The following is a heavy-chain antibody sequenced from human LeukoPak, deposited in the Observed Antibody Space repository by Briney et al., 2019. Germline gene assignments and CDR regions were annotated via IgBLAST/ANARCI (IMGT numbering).Heavy chain of an antibody. J-gene: IGHJ4*02. CDR2: TRNKVNSYTT. D-gene: IGHD4/OR15-4a*01. CDR1: GFTFSDHY. V-gene: IGHV3-72*01. Sequence: PGGSLRLSCAASGFTFSDHYIDWVRQAPGKGLEWVARTRNKVNSYTTAYAASVTGRFTVSRDDSSNSVYLQMNSLKIEDTAVYYCARSMYGEGRRIIDFHYWGQGSLLTVSS. CDR3: ARSMYGEGRRIIDFHY.